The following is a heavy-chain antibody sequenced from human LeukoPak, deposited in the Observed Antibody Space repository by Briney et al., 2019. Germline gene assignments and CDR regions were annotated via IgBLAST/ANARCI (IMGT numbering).Heavy chain of an antibody. V-gene: IGHV4-59*08. CDR3: ARQGRRYGSGSYYRT. J-gene: IGHJ5*02. D-gene: IGHD3-10*01. Sequence: PSETLSLTCTVSGGSISSYYWSWIRQPPGKGLEWIGYIYYSGSTNYNPSLKSRVTISVDTSKNQFSLKLSSVTAADTAVYYCARQGRRYGSGSYYRTWGQGTLVTVSS. CDR1: GGSISSYY. CDR2: IYYSGST.